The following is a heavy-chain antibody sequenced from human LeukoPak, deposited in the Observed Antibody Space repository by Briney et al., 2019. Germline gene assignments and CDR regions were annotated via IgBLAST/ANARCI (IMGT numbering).Heavy chain of an antibody. J-gene: IGHJ6*02. V-gene: IGHV3-23*05. CDR1: GFSFNTFA. Sequence: GGSLRHSCVASGFSFNTFALTWVRQAPGKGLEWVSTISDYPHYADSVRGRFTISRDNSRKTVFLQMNSLTPEDAATYYCTKDSQGSYDGFWYGTYGMDVWGQGTTVTVSS. D-gene: IGHD3-16*01. CDR3: TKDSQGSYDGFWYGTYGMDV. CDR2: ISDYP.